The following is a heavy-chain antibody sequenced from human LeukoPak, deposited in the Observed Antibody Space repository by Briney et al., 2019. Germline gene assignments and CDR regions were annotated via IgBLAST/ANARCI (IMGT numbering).Heavy chain of an antibody. CDR3: ARGPAYSGYAFDY. V-gene: IGHV1-69*04. Sequence: SVKVSCKASGGTFSSYAISWVRQAPGQGLEWMGRIIPILGIANYAQKFQGRVTITADKSTSTAYMELSSLRSEDTAVYYCARGPAYSGYAFDYWGQGTLVTVSS. J-gene: IGHJ4*02. CDR2: IIPILGIA. D-gene: IGHD5-12*01. CDR1: GGTFSSYA.